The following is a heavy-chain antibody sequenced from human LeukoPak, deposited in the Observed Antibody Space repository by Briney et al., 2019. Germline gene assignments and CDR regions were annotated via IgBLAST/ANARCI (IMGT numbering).Heavy chain of an antibody. V-gene: IGHV1-18*01. J-gene: IGHJ5*02. CDR3: ARDLIGYSSGTNWFDP. CDR1: GYTFTSYG. CDR2: ISAYNGNT. D-gene: IGHD6-19*01. Sequence: GASVKVSCMASGYTFTSYGISWVRQAPGQGLEWMGWISAYNGNTNYAQKLQGRVTMTTDTSTSTAYMELRSLRSDDTAVYYCARDLIGYSSGTNWFDPWGQGTLVTVSS.